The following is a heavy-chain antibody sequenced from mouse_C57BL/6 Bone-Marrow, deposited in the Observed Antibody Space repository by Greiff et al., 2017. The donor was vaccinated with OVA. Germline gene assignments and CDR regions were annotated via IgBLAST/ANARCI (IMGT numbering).Heavy chain of an antibody. CDR2: IDPETGGT. D-gene: IGHD2-5*01. CDR3: ARGYSNYDAMDY. Sequence: QVQLKQSGAELVRPGASVTLSCKASGYTFTDYEMHWVKQTPVHGLEWIGAIDPETGGTAYNQKFKGKAILTADKSSSTAYMELRSLTSEDSAVYYCARGYSNYDAMDYGGQGTSVTVSS. V-gene: IGHV1-15*01. CDR1: GYTFTDYE. J-gene: IGHJ4*01.